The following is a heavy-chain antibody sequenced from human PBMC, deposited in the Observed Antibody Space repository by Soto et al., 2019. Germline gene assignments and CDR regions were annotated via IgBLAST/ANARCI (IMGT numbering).Heavy chain of an antibody. CDR2: INHSGST. CDR1: GGSFSGYY. CDR3: ARGRKWLRPPHL. J-gene: IGHJ4*02. D-gene: IGHD5-12*01. V-gene: IGHV4-34*01. Sequence: QVQLQQWGAGLLKPSETLSLTCAVYGGSFSGYYWRWIRQHPGKGLEWIGEINHSGSTNYNPSLKSRVTISVDTSKTQCFLKLISVSAADAPVYYCARGRKWLRPPHLWGQGTLVTVSS.